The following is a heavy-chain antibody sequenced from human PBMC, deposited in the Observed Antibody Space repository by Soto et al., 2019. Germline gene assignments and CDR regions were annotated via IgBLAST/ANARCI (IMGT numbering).Heavy chain of an antibody. CDR1: GFTFSSYA. D-gene: IGHD1-7*01. CDR2: ISGSGGST. CDR3: AKDFRPSGAGTNSFDY. Sequence: GGSLRLSCAASGFTFSSYAMSWVRQAPGKGLEWVSAISGSGGSTYYADSVKGRFTISRDNSKNTLYLQMNSLRAEDTVVYYCAKDFRPSGAGTNSFDYWGQGTLVTVSS. V-gene: IGHV3-23*01. J-gene: IGHJ4*02.